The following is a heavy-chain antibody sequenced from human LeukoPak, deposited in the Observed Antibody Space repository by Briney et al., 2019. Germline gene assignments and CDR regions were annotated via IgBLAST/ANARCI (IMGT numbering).Heavy chain of an antibody. CDR1: GFTFSSYW. J-gene: IGHJ6*03. V-gene: IGHV3-7*01. CDR2: IKQDGSEK. D-gene: IGHD6-19*01. CDR3: AREVSSGALRYYMDV. Sequence: PGGSPRLSCAASGFTFSSYWMSWVRQAPGKGLEWVANIKQDGSEKFYVDSVKGRFTISRDNAKNSLYLEMNSLRGEDTAVYYCAREVSSGALRYYMDVWGKGTTVTVSS.